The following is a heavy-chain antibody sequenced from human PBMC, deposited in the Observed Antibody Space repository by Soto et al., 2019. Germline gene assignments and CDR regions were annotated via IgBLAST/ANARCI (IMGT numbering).Heavy chain of an antibody. D-gene: IGHD1-1*01. Sequence: PGESLKISCQGSGYSFASYWIGWMRQMPGKGLEWMGIIYPGDSDTKYSPSFQGQVTISADKSISTAYLQWSSLKASDTAIYYCARGIQLRPTAFNDWGQGTLVTVSS. CDR2: IYPGDSDT. V-gene: IGHV5-51*01. CDR3: ARGIQLRPTAFND. CDR1: GYSFASYW. J-gene: IGHJ4*02.